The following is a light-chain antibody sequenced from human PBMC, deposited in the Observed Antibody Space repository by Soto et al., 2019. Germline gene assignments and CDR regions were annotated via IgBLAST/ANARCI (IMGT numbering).Light chain of an antibody. CDR3: QQYDGYSGYT. Sequence: DIQMTQSPATLSASVGDRVTLTCRASYSISSWLAWYQQKPGKAPKLLIYDASSLETGVPSRFSGSRSGTELTLTISSLQPDDLATYYCQQYDGYSGYTFGQGTKLEIK. V-gene: IGKV1-5*01. CDR1: YSISSW. CDR2: DAS. J-gene: IGKJ2*01.